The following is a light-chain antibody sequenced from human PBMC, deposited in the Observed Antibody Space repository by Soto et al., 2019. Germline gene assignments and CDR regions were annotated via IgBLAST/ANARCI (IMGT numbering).Light chain of an antibody. J-gene: IGKJ4*01. CDR1: QNLLHSNGYNY. V-gene: IGKV2-28*01. CDR3: AQGLATPFT. CDR2: LGS. Sequence: EIVLTQSPLSLPVTPGEPASISCRSSQNLLHSNGYNYLNWYLQKPGQSPQLLIYLGSNRASGIPDRFSGSGSGTDFTLTINRVEAEDVGLYFSAQGLATPFTFGGGTKVEIK.